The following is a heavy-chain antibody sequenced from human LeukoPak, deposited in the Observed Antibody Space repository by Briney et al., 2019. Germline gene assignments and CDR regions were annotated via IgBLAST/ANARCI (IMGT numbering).Heavy chain of an antibody. J-gene: IGHJ3*02. V-gene: IGHV4-30-4*08. CDR2: IYYSGST. CDR1: GGSISSGDYY. D-gene: IGHD3-10*01. CDR3: ARDQRGTDAFDI. Sequence: PSETLSLTCTVSGGSISSGDYYWSWIRQPPGKGLEWIGYIYYSGSTYYNPSLESRVIISVDTSKNQFSLKLSSVTAADTAVYYCARDQRGTDAFDIWGQGTMVTVSS.